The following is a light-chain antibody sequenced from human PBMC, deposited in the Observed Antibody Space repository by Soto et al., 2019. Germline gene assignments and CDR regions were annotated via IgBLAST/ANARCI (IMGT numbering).Light chain of an antibody. CDR3: LHLNSYSPDT. CDR2: AAS. J-gene: IGKJ3*01. CDR1: QGISSY. Sequence: DIQLTQSPSFLSASVGDRVTITCRASQGISSYLAWYQQKPGTAPKLLIFAASTLQNGVPSRFSGSGSGTEFTLTISSLQPEYFATYYCLHLNSYSPDTFGPWTKVDIK. V-gene: IGKV1-9*01.